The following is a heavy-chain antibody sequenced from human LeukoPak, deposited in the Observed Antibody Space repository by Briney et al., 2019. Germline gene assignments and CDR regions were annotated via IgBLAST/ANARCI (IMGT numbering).Heavy chain of an antibody. D-gene: IGHD3-16*02. CDR1: GFTFSSYA. CDR3: AKDHDVWGSYRYTVLDY. J-gene: IGHJ4*02. CDR2: ISGSGGST. Sequence: PGASLRLSCAASGFTFSSYAMSWVRQAPGKGLEWVSAISGSGGSTYYADSVKGRFTISRDNSKNTLYLQMNSLRVEDTAVYYCAKDHDVWGSYRYTVLDYWGQGTLVTVSS. V-gene: IGHV3-23*01.